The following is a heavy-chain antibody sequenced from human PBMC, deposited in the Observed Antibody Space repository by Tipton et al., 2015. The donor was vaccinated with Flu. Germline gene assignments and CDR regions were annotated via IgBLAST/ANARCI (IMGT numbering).Heavy chain of an antibody. D-gene: IGHD6-6*01. Sequence: TLSLTCTVSGGSISSYYWSWIRQPPGKGLEWIGYIYYSGSTNYNPSLKSRVTISVDTSKNQFSLKLSSVTAADTAVYYCARDWPNPSLFTRIAARQPDAFDIWGQGTMVTVSS. CDR3: ARDWPNPSLFTRIAARQPDAFDI. V-gene: IGHV4-59*01. J-gene: IGHJ3*02. CDR1: GGSISSYY. CDR2: IYYSGST.